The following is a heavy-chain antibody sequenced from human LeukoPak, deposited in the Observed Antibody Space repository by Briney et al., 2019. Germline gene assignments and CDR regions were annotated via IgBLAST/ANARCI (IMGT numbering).Heavy chain of an antibody. CDR2: IIPIPGIA. D-gene: IGHD2-2*01. Sequence: GASVKVSCKASGGTFSSYAISWVLQAPGQGLEWMGRIIPIPGIANYAQKFQGRVTITADKSTSTAYMELSSLRSEDTAVYYCAGCSSTSCKEHSFDYWGQGTLVTVSS. CDR3: AGCSSTSCKEHSFDY. V-gene: IGHV1-69*04. J-gene: IGHJ4*02. CDR1: GGTFSSYA.